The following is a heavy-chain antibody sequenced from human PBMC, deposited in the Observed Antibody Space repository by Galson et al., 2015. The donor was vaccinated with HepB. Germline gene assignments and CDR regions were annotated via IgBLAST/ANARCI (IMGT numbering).Heavy chain of an antibody. CDR3: ARDNLRRERGYDFWSGYYFPSPPEEYYFDY. V-gene: IGHV3-7*03. CDR1: GFTFSSYW. CDR2: IKQDGSEK. J-gene: IGHJ4*02. D-gene: IGHD3-3*01. Sequence: SLRLSCAASGFTFSSYWMSWVRQAPGEGLEWVANIKQDGSEKYYVDSVKGRFTISRDNAKNSLYLQMNSLRAEDTAVYYCARDNLRRERGYDFWSGYYFPSPPEEYYFDYWGQGTLVTVSS.